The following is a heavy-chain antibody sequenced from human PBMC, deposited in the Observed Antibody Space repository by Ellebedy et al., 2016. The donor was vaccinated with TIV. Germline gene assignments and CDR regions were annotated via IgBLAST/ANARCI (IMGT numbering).Heavy chain of an antibody. CDR2: ISAYNGNT. CDR1: GYTFTGYY. V-gene: IGHV1-18*04. J-gene: IGHJ4*02. D-gene: IGHD3-22*01. Sequence: ASVKVSCKASGYTFTGYYMHWVRQAPGQGLEWMGWISAYNGNTNYAQKLQGRVTMTTDTSTSTAYMELRSLRSDDTAVYYCARGGMIVEGFDYWGQGSLVTVSS. CDR3: ARGGMIVEGFDY.